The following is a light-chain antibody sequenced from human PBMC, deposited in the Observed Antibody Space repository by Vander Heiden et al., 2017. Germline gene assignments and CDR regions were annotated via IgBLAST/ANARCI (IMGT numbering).Light chain of an antibody. Sequence: DIVMTQSPDSLAVPLGERATINCKSSQSVLSSSNNKNYLTWFQQKPGQPPKLLIYWASTRESGVPDRFSGSGSGTDSTLTISSLQAEDVAVYYCQQYYNIPRTFGQGTKVEIK. CDR1: QSVLSSSNNKNY. V-gene: IGKV4-1*01. CDR3: QQYYNIPRT. CDR2: WAS. J-gene: IGKJ1*01.